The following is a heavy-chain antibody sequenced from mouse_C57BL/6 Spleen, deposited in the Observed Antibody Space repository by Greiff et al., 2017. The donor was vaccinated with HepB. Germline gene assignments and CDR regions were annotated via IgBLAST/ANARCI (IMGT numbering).Heavy chain of an antibody. CDR3: AWGYSNYPYAMDY. J-gene: IGHJ4*01. D-gene: IGHD2-5*01. CDR2: IYPRSGNT. CDR1: GYTFTSYG. Sequence: VQLQQSGAELARPGASVKLSCKASGYTFTSYGISWVKQRTGQGLEWIGEIYPRSGNTYYNEKFKCKATLTADKSSSTAYMELRSLTSEDSAVYFCAWGYSNYPYAMDYWGQGTSVTVSS. V-gene: IGHV1-81*01.